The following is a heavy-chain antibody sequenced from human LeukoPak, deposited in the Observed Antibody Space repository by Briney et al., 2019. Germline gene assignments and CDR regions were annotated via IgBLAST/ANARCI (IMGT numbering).Heavy chain of an antibody. CDR1: GFTFSSYA. J-gene: IGHJ4*02. D-gene: IGHD3-3*01. Sequence: GGSLRLSCAASGFTFSSYAMSWVRQAPGKGLEWVSAISGSGGSTYYADSVKGRFTISRDNSKNTLYLQMNSLRAEDTAVYYCAKRGATGYDFWSGYQASFDYWGQGTLVTVSS. CDR3: AKRGATGYDFWSGYQASFDY. CDR2: ISGSGGST. V-gene: IGHV3-23*01.